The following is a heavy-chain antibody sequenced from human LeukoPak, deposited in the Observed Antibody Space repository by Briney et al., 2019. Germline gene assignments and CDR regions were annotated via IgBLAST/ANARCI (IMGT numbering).Heavy chain of an antibody. J-gene: IGHJ4*02. Sequence: QSGGSLRLSCAASGFTFSSYGMHWVRQAPGKGLEWVSFIRYDGSNKYYADSVKGRFTISRDNTLYLQMNSLRAEDTAVYYCAKDYCSSTSCFFFDYWGQGTLVTVSS. D-gene: IGHD2-2*01. CDR2: IRYDGSNK. CDR1: GFTFSSYG. V-gene: IGHV3-30*02. CDR3: AKDYCSSTSCFFFDY.